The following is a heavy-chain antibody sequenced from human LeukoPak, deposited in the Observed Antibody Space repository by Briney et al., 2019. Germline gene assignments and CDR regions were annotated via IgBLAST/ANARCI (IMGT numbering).Heavy chain of an antibody. J-gene: IGHJ5*02. CDR2: IGTAGDT. D-gene: IGHD6-13*01. CDR1: GFTFSSYD. CDR3: ARGLGYSSSWTYNWFDP. V-gene: IGHV3-13*01. Sequence: GGSLRLSCAASGFTFSSYDMRWVRQATGKGLEWVSAIGTAGDTYYPGSVKGRFTISRENAKNSLYLQMNSLRAGDTAVYYCARGLGYSSSWTYNWFDPWGQGTLVTVSS.